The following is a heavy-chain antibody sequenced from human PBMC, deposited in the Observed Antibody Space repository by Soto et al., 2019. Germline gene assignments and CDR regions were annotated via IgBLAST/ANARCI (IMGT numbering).Heavy chain of an antibody. Sequence: QVQLVQSGAEVKKPGASVKFSCKASGYTLTDYYMHWVQQAPGQGLEWMGWINPKNGDTNSAQKFRGRVTMTRDTSISTAYLELSSLRSDDTAVYYCARSTGSYSYYGMDVWGQGTTVTVSS. CDR3: ARSTGSYSYYGMDV. V-gene: IGHV1-2*02. CDR1: GYTLTDYY. J-gene: IGHJ6*02. D-gene: IGHD1-26*01. CDR2: INPKNGDT.